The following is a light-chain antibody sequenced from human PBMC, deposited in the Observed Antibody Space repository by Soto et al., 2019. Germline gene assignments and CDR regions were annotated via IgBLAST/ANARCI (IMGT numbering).Light chain of an antibody. Sequence: DIQVTQSPSSLSASVGDKVTITCRASQDIKYDLGWYQQKPGTAPKRLIYSASSLQSGVPSRFSGSESETEFTLTISSLQPEDFATYYCLQYRSFPWTFGQGTKVEIK. CDR3: LQYRSFPWT. J-gene: IGKJ1*01. CDR1: QDIKYD. CDR2: SAS. V-gene: IGKV1-17*01.